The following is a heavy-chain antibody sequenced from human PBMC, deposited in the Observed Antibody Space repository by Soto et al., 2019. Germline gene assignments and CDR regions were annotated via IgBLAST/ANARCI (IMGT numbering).Heavy chain of an antibody. D-gene: IGHD3-10*01. J-gene: IGHJ5*02. CDR3: ARSPYGGNWFDP. CDR1: GLTFSSYW. Sequence: EVQLVESGGDLVQPGGSLRLSCAASGLTFSSYWMHWVRQGPGKGLVWVSRIKSDGTITDYAHSVKGRFTISRDNAKNTLYLQMNSLRVEDTAGYYCARSPYGGNWFDPWGQGTLVTVSS. CDR2: IKSDGTIT. V-gene: IGHV3-74*01.